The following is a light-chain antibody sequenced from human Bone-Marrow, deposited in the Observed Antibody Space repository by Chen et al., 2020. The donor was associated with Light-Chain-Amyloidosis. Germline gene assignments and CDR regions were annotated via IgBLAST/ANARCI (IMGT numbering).Light chain of an antibody. J-gene: IGLJ3*02. Sequence: FMLTQPHSVSESTGKTVIISCTRSSGSIATNYVQWYQQRPGSSPTTVIYEDDQRPSGVPARFSGSIDRSSNSAARTISVLTTEDEADYYCQSYQGSSQGVFGGGTKLTVL. CDR2: EDD. CDR3: QSYQGSSQGV. V-gene: IGLV6-57*01. CDR1: SGSIATNY.